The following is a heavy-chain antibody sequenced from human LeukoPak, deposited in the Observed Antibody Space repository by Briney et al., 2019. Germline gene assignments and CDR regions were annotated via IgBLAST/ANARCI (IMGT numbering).Heavy chain of an antibody. D-gene: IGHD4-17*01. CDR2: ISSSSSTI. Sequence: HPGGSLRLSCAASGFTFSSYSMNWVRQAPGKGLEWVSYISSSSSTIYYTDSVKGRFTISRDNAKNSLYLQMNSLRDEGTAVYYCARPTYGDYGMDVWGQGTTVTVSS. V-gene: IGHV3-48*02. CDR1: GFTFSSYS. CDR3: ARPTYGDYGMDV. J-gene: IGHJ6*02.